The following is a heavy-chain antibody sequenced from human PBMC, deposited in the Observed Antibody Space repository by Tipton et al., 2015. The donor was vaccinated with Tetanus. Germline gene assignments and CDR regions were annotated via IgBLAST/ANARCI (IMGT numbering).Heavy chain of an antibody. D-gene: IGHD7-27*01. CDR3: ATGEADYYYGMDV. Sequence: TLSLTCTVSGGSIGSSSYYWGWIRQPPGKGLEWIGSIYYSGSTYYNPSLKSRVTISVDTSKNQFSLKLSSVTAADTAVYYCATGEADYYYGMDVWGQGTTVTVSS. CDR1: GGSIGSSSYY. V-gene: IGHV4-39*01. CDR2: IYYSGST. J-gene: IGHJ6*02.